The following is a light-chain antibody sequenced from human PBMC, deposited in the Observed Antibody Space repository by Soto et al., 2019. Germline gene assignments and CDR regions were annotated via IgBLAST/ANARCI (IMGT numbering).Light chain of an antibody. Sequence: DIQMTQSPSTLSASVGDSVTITCRASQTINSWLAWYQQRPGKAPKLLIYRASSLQRGVPSRVSGGGSATEFTLTISSLQPDDFATYYCQQYNNYWTFGQGTKVEIK. CDR3: QQYNNYWT. V-gene: IGKV1-5*03. CDR1: QTINSW. J-gene: IGKJ1*01. CDR2: RAS.